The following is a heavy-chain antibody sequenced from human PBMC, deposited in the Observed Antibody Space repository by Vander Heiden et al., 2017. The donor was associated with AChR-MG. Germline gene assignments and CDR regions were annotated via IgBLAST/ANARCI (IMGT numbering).Heavy chain of an antibody. CDR1: GGSISSSSYY. CDR3: ARQGIVVVPAALWAIFDY. V-gene: IGHV4-39*01. Sequence: QLQLQESGPGLVKPSETLSLTCTVSGGSISSSSYYWGWIRQPPGKGLEWIGSIYYSGSTYYNPSLKRRVTISVDTSKNQFSLKLSSVTAADTAVYYCARQGIVVVPAALWAIFDYWGQGTLVTVSS. D-gene: IGHD2-2*01. CDR2: IYYSGST. J-gene: IGHJ4*02.